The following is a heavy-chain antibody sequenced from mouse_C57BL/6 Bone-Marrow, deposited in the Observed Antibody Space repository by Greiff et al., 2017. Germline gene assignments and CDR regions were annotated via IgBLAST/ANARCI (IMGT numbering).Heavy chain of an antibody. CDR1: GFSFNTYA. Sequence: EVQLQQSGGGLVQPKGSLKLSCAASGFSFNTYAMNWVRQAPGKGLEWVARIRSKSNNYATYYADSVKDRFTISRDDSESMLYLQMNNLKTEDTAMYYCVRHEDDYDGFAYWGQGTLVTVSA. D-gene: IGHD2-4*01. CDR3: VRHEDDYDGFAY. CDR2: IRSKSNNYAT. J-gene: IGHJ3*01. V-gene: IGHV10-1*01.